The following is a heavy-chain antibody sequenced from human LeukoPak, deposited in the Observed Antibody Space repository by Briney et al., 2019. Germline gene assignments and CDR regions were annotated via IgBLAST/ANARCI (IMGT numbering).Heavy chain of an antibody. J-gene: IGHJ4*02. CDR2: ISNNGDSA. D-gene: IGHD4-17*01. V-gene: IGHV3-64*01. CDR3: ARDPAFYGD. Sequence: GGSLRLSCAASGFTFSNYAMHWVRQAPGKGLEYVSAISNNGDSAFYANPVKGRFTISRDNSKNTLYLQMGSLRAEDMAVYYCARDPAFYGDWGQGTLVTVSS. CDR1: GFTFSNYA.